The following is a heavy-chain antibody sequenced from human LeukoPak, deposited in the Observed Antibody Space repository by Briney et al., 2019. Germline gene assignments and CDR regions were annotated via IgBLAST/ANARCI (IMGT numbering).Heavy chain of an antibody. D-gene: IGHD2-21*01. CDR2: IYYSGST. J-gene: IGHJ6*02. V-gene: IGHV4-59*01. CDR1: GDSISPYY. Sequence: PSETLSLTCTVSGDSISPYYWSWIRQPPGKGLEWIGYIYYSGSTNYNPSLKSRVTISVDTSKNQFSLKLSSVTAADTAVYYCARDALIANYYYGMDVWGQGTTVTVSS. CDR3: ARDALIANYYYGMDV.